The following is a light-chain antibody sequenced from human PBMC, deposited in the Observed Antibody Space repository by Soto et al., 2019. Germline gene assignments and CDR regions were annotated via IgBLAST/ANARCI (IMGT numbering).Light chain of an antibody. CDR1: SSDVGGYNY. CDR2: DVS. V-gene: IGLV2-11*01. Sequence: QSALTQPRSVSESPGQSVTISCTGTSSDVGGYNYVSWYQQHPGKAPKVMIYDVSKRPSGAPDRFSGCKSGNTASLTISGLQAEDEADYYCYSYAGSSYVFGTGTKVTVL. CDR3: YSYAGSSYV. J-gene: IGLJ1*01.